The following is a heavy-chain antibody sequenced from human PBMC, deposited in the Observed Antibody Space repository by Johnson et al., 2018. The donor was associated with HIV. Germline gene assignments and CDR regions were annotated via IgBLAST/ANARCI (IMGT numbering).Heavy chain of an antibody. CDR2: SWNGGNT. V-gene: IGHV3-66*02. CDR3: ARLPSGYSRDDLDI. J-gene: IGHJ3*02. CDR1: GFTVSSDY. Sequence: VQLVESGGGVVQPGGSLRLSCAVSGFTVSSDYMSWVRQAPGKGLEWVSGISWNGGNTDYADSVKGRFTISRDNSKNTLYLQMNSLRPEDTAVYYCARLPSGYSRDDLDIWGQGTMVTVSS. D-gene: IGHD5-18*01.